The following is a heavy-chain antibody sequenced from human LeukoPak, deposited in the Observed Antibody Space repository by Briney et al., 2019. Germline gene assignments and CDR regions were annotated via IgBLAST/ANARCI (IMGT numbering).Heavy chain of an antibody. D-gene: IGHD2-8*01. J-gene: IGHJ4*02. Sequence: GGSLRLFCAASGFTFSSYGMHWVRQAPGKGLEWVAFIPSDGSKIYYADSVKGRFTISRDNSKNTVYLQMNSLRAEDTAVYYCVKDTRTKSQFDYWGQGTLVTVSS. CDR2: IPSDGSKI. V-gene: IGHV3-30*02. CDR3: VKDTRTKSQFDY. CDR1: GFTFSSYG.